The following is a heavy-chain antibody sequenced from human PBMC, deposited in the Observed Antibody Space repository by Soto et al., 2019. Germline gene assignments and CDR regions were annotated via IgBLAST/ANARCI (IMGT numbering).Heavy chain of an antibody. D-gene: IGHD3-3*01. CDR1: GYKFTSYG. Sequence: QIQLVQSGAEVKKPGASAKVSCKVSGYKFTSYGINWVRQAPGQGLEWMGWVTAYKCNVKYAEKLQWRVTMTADTATTTAYMELRYLRPDDRGVVYCASYDFWSCSSQEHWGQGTLVTVAS. V-gene: IGHV1-18*01. J-gene: IGHJ1*01. CDR3: ASYDFWSCSSQEH. CDR2: VTAYKCNV.